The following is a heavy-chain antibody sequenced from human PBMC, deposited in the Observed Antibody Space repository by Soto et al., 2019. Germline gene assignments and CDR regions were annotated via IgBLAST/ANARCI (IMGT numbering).Heavy chain of an antibody. CDR3: AKDGRYCGVSFDY. D-gene: IGHD2-21*01. Sequence: GGSLRLSCAASGFPFSIYAMSLVRQSPGKGLEWVSAISGSGGSTYYADSVKGRFTISRENSKNTLYLQMNSLRAEDTDVYYCAKDGRYCGVSFDYWGQGTLVPVSS. CDR1: GFPFSIYA. CDR2: ISGSGGST. J-gene: IGHJ4*02. V-gene: IGHV3-23*01.